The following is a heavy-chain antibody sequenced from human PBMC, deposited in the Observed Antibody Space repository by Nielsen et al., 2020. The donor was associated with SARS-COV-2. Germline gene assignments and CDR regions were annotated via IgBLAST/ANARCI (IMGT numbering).Heavy chain of an antibody. D-gene: IGHD3-16*01. V-gene: IGHV4-30-4*01. CDR3: ARGGSYFDF. Sequence: SETLSLTCTVSGGSISSGDYYWTWIRQPPGKGLEYIGYISYTGGTYYDPSLKSRVTISADTSKNQFSLKLTSVTDADTAFYYCARGGSYFDFWGQGTLVTVSS. CDR2: ISYTGGT. CDR1: GGSISSGDYY. J-gene: IGHJ4*02.